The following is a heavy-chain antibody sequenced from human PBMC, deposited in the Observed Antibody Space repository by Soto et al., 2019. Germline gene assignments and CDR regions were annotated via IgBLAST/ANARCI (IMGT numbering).Heavy chain of an antibody. V-gene: IGHV4-31*03. D-gene: IGHD4-4*01. CDR2: IYYSGST. CDR3: ARGVIH. J-gene: IGHJ4*02. Sequence: QVQLQESGPGLVKPSQTLSLTCTVSGGSISSGGYSWSWIRQHPGKGLEWIGYIYYSGSTYYNPSIKSRVTTSVETSKNQFSLKLSSVTAADTAVYYCARGVIHWGQGTLVTVSS. CDR1: GGSISSGGYS.